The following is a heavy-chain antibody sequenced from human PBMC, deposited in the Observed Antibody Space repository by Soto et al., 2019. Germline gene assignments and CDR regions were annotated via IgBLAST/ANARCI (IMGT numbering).Heavy chain of an antibody. CDR1: GFTFSTYW. CDR2: IKNDGSGT. V-gene: IGHV3-74*01. Sequence: EVQLVESGGGLVQPGGSLRLSCAAGGFTFSTYWMYWVRQAPRKGLMWVSRIKNDGSGTYYVDSVEGRFTISRDNAKNTLYLQMNSLRTEDTAVYYCVRGAGDYYDGNGYLGRHWGQGTLVTVSS. J-gene: IGHJ4*02. D-gene: IGHD3-22*01. CDR3: VRGAGDYYDGNGYLGRH.